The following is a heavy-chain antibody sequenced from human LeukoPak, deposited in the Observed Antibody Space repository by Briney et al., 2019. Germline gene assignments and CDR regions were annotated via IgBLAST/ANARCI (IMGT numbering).Heavy chain of an antibody. D-gene: IGHD6-19*01. CDR3: ARDRPGGYSSGWYWGKYYYYGMDV. CDR1: GFTFSSYW. Sequence: GGSLRLSCAASGFTFSSYWMSWVRQAPGKGLEWVANIKQDGSEKYYVDSVKGRFTISRDNAKNSLYLQMTSLRAEDKAVYYCARDRPGGYSSGWYWGKYYYYGMDVWGQGTTVTVSS. CDR2: IKQDGSEK. J-gene: IGHJ6*02. V-gene: IGHV3-7*01.